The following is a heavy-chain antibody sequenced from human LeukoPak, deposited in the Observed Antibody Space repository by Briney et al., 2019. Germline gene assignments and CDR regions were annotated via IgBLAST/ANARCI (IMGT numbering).Heavy chain of an antibody. CDR1: GYTFTSYA. V-gene: IGHV7-4-1*02. Sequence: GASVKVSCKASGYTFTSYAMNWVRQAPGQGLEWVGWINTNTGNPTYAQGFTGRFVFSLDTSVSTAYLQISSLKAEDTAVCYCAREGRGTEDYYYYWMDVWSQGTTVTVSS. J-gene: IGHJ6*02. CDR2: INTNTGNP. D-gene: IGHD1/OR15-1a*01. CDR3: AREGRGTEDYYYYWMDV.